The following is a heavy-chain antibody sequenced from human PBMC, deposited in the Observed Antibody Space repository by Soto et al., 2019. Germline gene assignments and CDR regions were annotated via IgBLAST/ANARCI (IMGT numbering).Heavy chain of an antibody. J-gene: IGHJ6*03. CDR3: ARGESDYDFWSGYRSSYYYYMDV. CDR2: IWYDGSNK. V-gene: IGHV3-33*01. Sequence: PGGSLRLSCAASGFTFRSYGMHWVRQAPGKGLEWVAVIWYDGSNKYYADSVKGRFTISRDNSKNTLYLQMNILRADDTAVYYCARGESDYDFWSGYRSSYYYYMDVWGKGTTVTVSS. D-gene: IGHD3-3*01. CDR1: GFTFRSYG.